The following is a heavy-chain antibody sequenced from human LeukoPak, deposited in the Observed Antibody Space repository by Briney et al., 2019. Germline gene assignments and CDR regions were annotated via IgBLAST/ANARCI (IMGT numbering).Heavy chain of an antibody. CDR1: GFTFTTYA. J-gene: IGHJ6*02. CDR3: AKDKNRHYYFGMDV. Sequence: GGSLRLSCAASGFTFTTYAMTWVRQAPGKGLEWVSAISGSGATTYYADYVKGRFTISRDNSKKTLYLQMNSLRAEDTAVYYCAKDKNRHYYFGMDVWGQGTTVTVSS. CDR2: ISGSGATT. V-gene: IGHV3-23*01.